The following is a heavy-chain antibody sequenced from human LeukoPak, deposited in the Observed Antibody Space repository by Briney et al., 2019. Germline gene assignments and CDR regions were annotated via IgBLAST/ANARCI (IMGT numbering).Heavy chain of an antibody. CDR2: IIPIFGTA. Sequence: ASVKVSCKASGGTFSSYAISWVRQAPGQGLEWMGGIIPIFGTANYAQKFQGRVTITADESTSTAYMELSSLRSEDTAVYYCARVWPQMGSYFDYWGQGTLVTVSS. CDR1: GGTFSSYA. J-gene: IGHJ4*02. CDR3: ARVWPQMGSYFDY. V-gene: IGHV1-69*13. D-gene: IGHD5-24*01.